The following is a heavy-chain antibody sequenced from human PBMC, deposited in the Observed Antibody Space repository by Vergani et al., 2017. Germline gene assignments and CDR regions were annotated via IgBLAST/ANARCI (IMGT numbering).Heavy chain of an antibody. D-gene: IGHD2-15*01. J-gene: IGHJ4*02. V-gene: IGHV1-69*13. CDR3: ARAFGPSGASGDWDY. CDR2: IIPIFGTA. Sequence: QVQLVQSGAEVKKPGSSVKVSCKASGGPFKNSAFSWVRQVPGQGLEWMGRIIPIFGTANYAQKFQGRVTITADESTSTAYMELSSLRSEDTAVYYCARAFGPSGASGDWDYWGQGTLVTVSS. CDR1: GGPFKNSA.